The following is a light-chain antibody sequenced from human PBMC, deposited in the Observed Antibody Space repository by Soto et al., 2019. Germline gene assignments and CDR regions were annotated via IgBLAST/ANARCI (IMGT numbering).Light chain of an antibody. CDR1: QGISTY. CDR3: QQYDSYPLT. J-gene: IGKJ4*01. Sequence: DIQMTQSPSSLSASVGDRVTITCRASQGISTYLAWFQQKPGEAPKSLIYAASSLQSGVPSKFSGSGSGTDFTLTISSLQPEDFATYYCQQYDSYPLTFGGGTTVEIK. V-gene: IGKV1-16*02. CDR2: AAS.